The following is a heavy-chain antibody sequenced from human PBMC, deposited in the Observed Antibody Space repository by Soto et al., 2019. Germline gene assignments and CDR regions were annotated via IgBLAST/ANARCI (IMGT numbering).Heavy chain of an antibody. J-gene: IGHJ6*02. CDR3: ASALCCYRPYFYYYYPMDF. Sequence: QVQLVQSGAEVKKPGASVKVSCKASGYTFTSYGISWVRQAPGQGLEWMGWISAYNGNTNYAQKLQGRVTMTTDTSTPPAYLDLRRLRSYDTAVYYCASALCCYRPYFYYYYPMDFWGQGTPVTVSS. CDR1: GYTFTSYG. D-gene: IGHD2-15*01. CDR2: ISAYNGNT. V-gene: IGHV1-18*01.